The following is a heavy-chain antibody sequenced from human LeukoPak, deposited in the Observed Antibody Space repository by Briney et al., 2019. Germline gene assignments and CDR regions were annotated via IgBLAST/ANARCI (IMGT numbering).Heavy chain of an antibody. Sequence: ASVKVSCKASGGTFSSYAISWVRQAPGQGLEWMGGIIPIFGTANYAQKFQGRVTITTDESTSTAYMKLSSLRSEDTAVYYCARVYYDFWSGFVNWFDPWGQGTLVTVSS. V-gene: IGHV1-69*05. J-gene: IGHJ5*02. CDR2: IIPIFGTA. CDR1: GGTFSSYA. CDR3: ARVYYDFWSGFVNWFDP. D-gene: IGHD3-3*01.